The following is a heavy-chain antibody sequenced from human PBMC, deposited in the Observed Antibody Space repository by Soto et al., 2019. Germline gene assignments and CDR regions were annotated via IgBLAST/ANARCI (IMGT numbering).Heavy chain of an antibody. CDR3: AREVFTYYYDGGGYYRGYFDY. CDR1: GGSFSSYV. J-gene: IGHJ4*02. V-gene: IGHV1-69*13. CDR2: IILMFGKT. D-gene: IGHD3-22*01. Sequence: SAKVSCKASGGSFSSYVIIWVRQAPGQGLEWMGGIILMFGKTTYAQKFQGRVTINADESTSTGYMELRSLRSEDTAMYDCAREVFTYYYDGGGYYRGYFDYWGQGTLVTVSS.